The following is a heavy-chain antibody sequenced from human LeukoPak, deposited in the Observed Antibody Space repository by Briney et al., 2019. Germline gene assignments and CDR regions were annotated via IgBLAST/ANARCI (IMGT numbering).Heavy chain of an antibody. J-gene: IGHJ4*02. D-gene: IGHD3-22*01. CDR3: ARDSVGYDSSGTRRRLYYFDY. CDR2: ISSSGSTI. CDR1: GFTFSGYE. V-gene: IGHV3-48*03. Sequence: GGSLRLSCAASGFTFSGYEMNWVRQAPGKGLEWVSYISSSGSTIYYADSVKGRFTISRDNAKNSLYLQMNSLRAEDTALYYCARDSVGYDSSGTRRRLYYFDYWGQGTLVTVSS.